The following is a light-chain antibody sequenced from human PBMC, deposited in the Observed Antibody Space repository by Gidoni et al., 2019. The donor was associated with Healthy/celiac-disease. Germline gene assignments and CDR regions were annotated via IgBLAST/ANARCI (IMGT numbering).Light chain of an antibody. CDR2: AAS. V-gene: IGKV1-39*01. J-gene: IGKJ2*03. CDR3: QQSYSTPYS. CDR1: QSISSY. Sequence: DIQMTQSPSSLSASVGDRVTITCRASQSISSYLNWYQQKPGKAPTLLIYAASSLQSGVPSRFSGRGSRTAFTLTISSLQPEYFATYYCQQSYSTPYSFGQGTKLEI.